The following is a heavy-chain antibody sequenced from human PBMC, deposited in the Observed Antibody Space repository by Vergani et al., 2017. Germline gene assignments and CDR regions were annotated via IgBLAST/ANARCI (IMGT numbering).Heavy chain of an antibody. CDR3: ARDHYGGNSAHFDY. J-gene: IGHJ4*02. V-gene: IGHV4-30-4*01. CDR1: GCSISSGDSY. D-gene: IGHD4-23*01. CDR2: IYYSGST. Sequence: QVQLQESGPGLVQPSQTLFLTCTVSGCSISSGDSYWSWIRQPPGKGLEWNGYIYYSGSTYYNPSRNRRVTITVYTSKNQVFLKLSSVTAADTAVYYCARDHYGGNSAHFDYWGQGTLVTVSS.